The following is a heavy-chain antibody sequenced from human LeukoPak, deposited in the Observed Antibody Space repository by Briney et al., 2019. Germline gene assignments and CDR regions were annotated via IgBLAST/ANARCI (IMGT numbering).Heavy chain of an antibody. Sequence: QTGGSLRLSCAASGFTFSSYAMSWVRQAPGKGLEWVSAISGSGGSTYYADSVKGRFTISRDNSKNTLYLQMNSLGAEDTAVYYCAKAAALYCGGDCYSDYWGQGTLVTVSS. CDR3: AKAAALYCGGDCYSDY. CDR2: ISGSGGST. V-gene: IGHV3-23*01. CDR1: GFTFSSYA. J-gene: IGHJ4*02. D-gene: IGHD2-21*01.